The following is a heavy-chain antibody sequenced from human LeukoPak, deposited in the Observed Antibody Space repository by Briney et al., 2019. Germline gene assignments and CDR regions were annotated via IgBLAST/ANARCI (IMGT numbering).Heavy chain of an antibody. CDR2: INWNGGST. V-gene: IGHV3-20*04. J-gene: IGHJ1*01. CDR1: GFTFDGYG. CDR3: ARGPYDSSGYYYTSYFQH. D-gene: IGHD3-22*01. Sequence: PGGSLRLSCAASGFTFDGYGMSWVRQAPGKGLEWVSGINWNGGSTGYADSVKGRFTISRDNAKNSLYLQMNTLRAEDTALDYCARGPYDSSGYYYTSYFQHWGQGTLVTVSS.